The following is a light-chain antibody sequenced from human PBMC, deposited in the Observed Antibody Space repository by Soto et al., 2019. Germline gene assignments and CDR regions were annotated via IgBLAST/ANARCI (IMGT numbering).Light chain of an antibody. CDR1: SSDIGTYNY. CDR3: NSYTSSSTLYV. J-gene: IGLJ1*01. CDR2: EVS. Sequence: QSALTQPASVSGSPGQSITISCTGTSSDIGTYNYVSWYQQHPGKAPKLMLYEVSNRPSGVSNRFFGSKSGNTASLTISGLQAEDEADYFCNSYTSSSTLYVFGTGTK. V-gene: IGLV2-14*01.